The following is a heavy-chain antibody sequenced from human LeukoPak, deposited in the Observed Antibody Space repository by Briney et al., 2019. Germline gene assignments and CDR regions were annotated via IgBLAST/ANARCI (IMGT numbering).Heavy chain of an antibody. CDR3: ARHYCSSTSCYIDY. CDR1: GGSISSSSYY. V-gene: IGHV4-39*01. CDR2: IYYSGST. J-gene: IGHJ4*02. Sequence: SETLSLTCTVSGGSISSSSYYWGWIRQPPGKGLECIGSIYYSGSTYYNPSLKSRVTISVDTSKNQFSLKLSSVTAADTAVYYCARHYCSSTSCYIDYWGQGTLVTVSS. D-gene: IGHD2-2*02.